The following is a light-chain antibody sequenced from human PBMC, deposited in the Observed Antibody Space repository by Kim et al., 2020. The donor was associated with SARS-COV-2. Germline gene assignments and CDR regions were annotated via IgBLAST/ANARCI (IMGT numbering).Light chain of an antibody. Sequence: QSALTQPRSVSGSPGQSVTISCTGTSSDVGGYDYVSWYQQHPGKAPKLMIYNVSKRPSGVPDRFSGSKSGNTASLTISGLQAEDEVDYYCCSYVGIFSEVFGGGTQLTVL. J-gene: IGLJ2*01. V-gene: IGLV2-11*01. CDR2: NVS. CDR1: SSDVGGYDY. CDR3: CSYVGIFSEV.